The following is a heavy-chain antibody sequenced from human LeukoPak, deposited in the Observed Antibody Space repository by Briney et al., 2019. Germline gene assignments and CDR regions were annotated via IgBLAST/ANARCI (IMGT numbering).Heavy chain of an antibody. V-gene: IGHV1-18*01. Sequence: ASVKVSCKASGYTFTTYPMHWVRQAPGQRLEWMGWISAYNGNTNYAQKLQGRVTMTTDTSTSTAYMELRSLRSDDTAVYYCARGPAYYYDSSGYSAHLDYWGQGTLVTVSS. D-gene: IGHD3-22*01. J-gene: IGHJ4*02. CDR2: ISAYNGNT. CDR1: GYTFTTYP. CDR3: ARGPAYYYDSSGYSAHLDY.